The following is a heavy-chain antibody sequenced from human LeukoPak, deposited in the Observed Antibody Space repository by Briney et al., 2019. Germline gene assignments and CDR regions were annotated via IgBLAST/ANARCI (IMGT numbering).Heavy chain of an antibody. J-gene: IGHJ4*02. CDR3: AEASPALPLDS. D-gene: IGHD1-14*01. CDR1: GGSFSSYA. Sequence: SVKVSCKASGGSFSSYAIGWVRQAPGQGLEWMGRIIPTVGLANYAQSFQGRVTITADASTTTVYMEVISLRSEDTAMYYCAEASPALPLDSWGQGTLVTVSS. CDR2: IIPTVGLA. V-gene: IGHV1-69*04.